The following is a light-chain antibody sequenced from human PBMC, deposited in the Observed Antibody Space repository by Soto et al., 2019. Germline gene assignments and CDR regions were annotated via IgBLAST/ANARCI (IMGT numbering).Light chain of an antibody. Sequence: DIVMTQSPDSLAVSLGERATINCKSSQSVLYSSNNKNYLAWYQQKPGQPPKLLIYWESTRESGVPDRFSGSGSGTEFTLTITSLQSEDFAVYFCQQYNDGLTFGGGTKVDIK. CDR2: WES. CDR1: QSVLYSSNNKNY. CDR3: QQYNDGLT. V-gene: IGKV4-1*01. J-gene: IGKJ4*01.